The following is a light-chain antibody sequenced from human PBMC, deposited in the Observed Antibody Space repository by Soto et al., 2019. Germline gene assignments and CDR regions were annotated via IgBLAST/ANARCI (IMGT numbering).Light chain of an antibody. CDR3: QQSYSNPRT. V-gene: IGKV1-39*01. CDR2: AAS. J-gene: IGKJ1*01. Sequence: DIQMTQSPSSLSASVGDRVTITRRASQSISSYLNWYQQKQGKAPKILIYAASSLQSGVPSRFSGSGSGTDCTLTISSLQPEDFETYYCQQSYSNPRTFGQGTKVDIK. CDR1: QSISSY.